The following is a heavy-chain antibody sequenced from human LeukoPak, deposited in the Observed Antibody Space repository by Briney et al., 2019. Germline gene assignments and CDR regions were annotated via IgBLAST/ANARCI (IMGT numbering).Heavy chain of an antibody. CDR2: IYSSGST. CDR3: ARARHSSGYYY. Sequence: SETLSLTCTVSSGSINSYYWNWIRQPPGKGLEWIGRIYSSGSTNYNPSLKSRVTISVDTSKNQFSLKLSSVTAADTAVYYCARARHSSGYYYWGQGTLVTVSS. D-gene: IGHD3-22*01. V-gene: IGHV4-59*01. CDR1: SGSINSYY. J-gene: IGHJ4*02.